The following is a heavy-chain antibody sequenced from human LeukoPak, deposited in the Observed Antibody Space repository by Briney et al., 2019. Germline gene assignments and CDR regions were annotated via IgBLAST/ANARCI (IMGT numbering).Heavy chain of an antibody. Sequence: GGSLRLSCAASGFTFSSYWMSWVRQAPGKGLEWVANIKQDGSEKYYVDSVKGRFTISRDNAKNSLYLQMNSLRAEDTAVYYCARVSDNYDILTGYYPDAFDIWGQGTMGTVSS. CDR3: ARVSDNYDILTGYYPDAFDI. J-gene: IGHJ3*02. CDR2: IKQDGSEK. V-gene: IGHV3-7*01. D-gene: IGHD3-9*01. CDR1: GFTFSSYW.